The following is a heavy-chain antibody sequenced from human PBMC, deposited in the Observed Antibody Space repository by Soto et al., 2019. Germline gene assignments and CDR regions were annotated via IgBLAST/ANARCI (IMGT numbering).Heavy chain of an antibody. CDR3: AKLPNCGGDCYFDY. CDR2: VSFDGTNK. J-gene: IGHJ4*02. Sequence: GGSLRLSCAASGFTFSSYGMHWVRQAPGKGLEWVARVSFDGTNKYYADSVKGRFTISRDNSKNTLYLQMNTLRVEDTAVYYCAKLPNCGGDCYFDYWGQGTLVTVYS. CDR1: GFTFSSYG. D-gene: IGHD2-21*02. V-gene: IGHV3-30*18.